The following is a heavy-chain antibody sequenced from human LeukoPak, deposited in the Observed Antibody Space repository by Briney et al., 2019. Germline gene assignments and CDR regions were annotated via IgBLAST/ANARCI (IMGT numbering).Heavy chain of an antibody. CDR2: IFYSGST. D-gene: IGHD6-13*01. Sequence: PSETLSLTCTVSGGSLSSTIYYWGWIRQPPGKGLEWIGSIFYSGSTYYNPSLKSRVTISVDTSKNQFSLKLSSVTAADTAVYYCARGCSAGTPHNWFDPWGQGTLVTVSS. V-gene: IGHV4-39*07. J-gene: IGHJ5*02. CDR1: GGSLSSTIYY. CDR3: ARGCSAGTPHNWFDP.